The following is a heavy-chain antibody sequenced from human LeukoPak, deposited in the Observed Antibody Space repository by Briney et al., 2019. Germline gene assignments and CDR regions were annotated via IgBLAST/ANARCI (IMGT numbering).Heavy chain of an antibody. V-gene: IGHV3-23*01. D-gene: IGHD3-10*01. Sequence: SGGSLRLSCAASGFDFSSYAMSWVRQPPGKGLEWVSVISRRDDYTYYADSVKGRFAISRDNSKNTLYLQMNSLRAEDTAVYYCANDYRSGSFHDFWGQGTLVTVSS. CDR1: GFDFSSYA. CDR3: ANDYRSGSFHDF. J-gene: IGHJ4*02. CDR2: ISRRDDYT.